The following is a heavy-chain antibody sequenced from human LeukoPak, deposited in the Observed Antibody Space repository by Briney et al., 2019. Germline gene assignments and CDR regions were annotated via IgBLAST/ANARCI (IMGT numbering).Heavy chain of an antibody. CDR1: GFTFRSYW. CDR2: INSDGTYT. V-gene: IGHV3-74*01. Sequence: GGSLRLSCAASGFTFRSYWMHWVRQAPGKGLVWVSRINSDGTYTNYADSVKGRFTISRDNAKNTLYLQMNSLRVEDTAVYYCARDXGSXHQAYWGQGTLVTVSS. CDR3: ARDXGSXHQAY. D-gene: IGHD2-15*01. J-gene: IGHJ4*02.